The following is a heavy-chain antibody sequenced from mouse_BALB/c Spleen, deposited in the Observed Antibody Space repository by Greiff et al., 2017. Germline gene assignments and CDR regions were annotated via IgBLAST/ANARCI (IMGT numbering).Heavy chain of an antibody. CDR1: GFTFSSYG. CDR2: ISSGGSYT. Sequence: EVHLVESGGDLVKPGGSLKLSCAASGFTFSSYGMSWVRQTPDKRLEWVATISSGGSYTYYPDSVKGRFTISRDNAKNTLYLQMSSLKSEDTAMYYCARHRRGNLLDYWGQGTSVTVSS. CDR3: ARHRRGNLLDY. V-gene: IGHV5-6*01. D-gene: IGHD2-1*01. J-gene: IGHJ4*01.